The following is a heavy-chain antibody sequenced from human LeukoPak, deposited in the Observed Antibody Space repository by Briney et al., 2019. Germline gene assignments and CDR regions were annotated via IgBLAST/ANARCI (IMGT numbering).Heavy chain of an antibody. CDR1: GFTFSSYG. CDR2: ISGSGGTT. Sequence: GGSLRLSCAASGFTFSSYGMSWVRQAPGKGLEWVSAISGSGGTTYYADSVKGRFTISRDNSKNTLYLQMNSLRAEDTAVYYCAGDYAGSIYDYWGQGTLVTVSS. CDR3: AGDYAGSIYDY. D-gene: IGHD4-23*01. V-gene: IGHV3-23*01. J-gene: IGHJ4*02.